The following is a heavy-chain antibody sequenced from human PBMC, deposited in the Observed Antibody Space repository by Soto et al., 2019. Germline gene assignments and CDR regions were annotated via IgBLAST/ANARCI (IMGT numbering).Heavy chain of an antibody. V-gene: IGHV3-53*02. CDR3: AKGDGFMLAV. CDR2: TNTGGTT. D-gene: IGHD1-26*01. CDR1: GFTVNSNY. J-gene: IGHJ6*02. Sequence: EVQVLATGGGLIQPGGSLRLACAASGFTVNSNYMSWVRQAPGEGLQWVSITNTGGTTYYADSVKGRFTVSRDNSKNTLYLQMNSLRAADTAVYYCAKGDGFMLAVWGQGTTVSVSS.